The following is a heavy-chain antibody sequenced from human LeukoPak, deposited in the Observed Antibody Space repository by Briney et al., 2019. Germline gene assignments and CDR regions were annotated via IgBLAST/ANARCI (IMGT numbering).Heavy chain of an antibody. V-gene: IGHV3-53*01. CDR3: ARALNGFDI. CDR1: GLIVSSNY. CDR2: IYSGGSI. J-gene: IGHJ3*02. Sequence: GGSLRLSCAASGLIVSSNYMTWVRQAPGKGLEWVSVIYSGGSIYYADSVKGRFTISRDNTRNTLYLQMNSLRAEDTAVYYCARALNGFDIWGPGTLVTVSS.